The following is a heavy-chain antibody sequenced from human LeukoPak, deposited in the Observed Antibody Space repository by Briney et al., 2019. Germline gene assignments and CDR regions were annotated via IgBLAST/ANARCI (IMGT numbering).Heavy chain of an antibody. V-gene: IGHV5-51*01. J-gene: IGHJ5*02. D-gene: IGHD3-3*01. CDR1: GYSFTSYW. CDR2: IYPGDSDT. Sequence: GESLKISCKGSGYSFTSYWIGWVRQMPGKGLEWMGIIYPGDSDTRYSPSFQGQVTISADKSISTAYLQWSSLKASDTAMYYCARLAPIFYDFWSGYTSWFDPWGQGTLVTVSS. CDR3: ARLAPIFYDFWSGYTSWFDP.